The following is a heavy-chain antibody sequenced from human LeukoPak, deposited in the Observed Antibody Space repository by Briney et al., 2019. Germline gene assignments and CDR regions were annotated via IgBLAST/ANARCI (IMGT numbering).Heavy chain of an antibody. CDR1: GFTFSSYA. CDR3: ASEGAIKYYYDSRVYTSDAFDI. CDR2: ISYDGRDN. D-gene: IGHD3-22*01. J-gene: IGHJ3*02. Sequence: QPGGSLRLSCAASGFTFSSYAMHWVRQAPGKGLEWVAFISYDGRDNFYADSVKGRFTISRDNSKNTLSLQMNTLRAEDTAVYYCASEGAIKYYYDSRVYTSDAFDIWGQGTMVTVSS. V-gene: IGHV3-30*01.